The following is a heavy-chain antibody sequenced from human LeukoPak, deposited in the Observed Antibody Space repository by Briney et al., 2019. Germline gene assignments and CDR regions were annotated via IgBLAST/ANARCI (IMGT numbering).Heavy chain of an antibody. D-gene: IGHD7-27*01. V-gene: IGHV3-23*01. CDR1: GFTFSDFA. CDR3: SKGRSNLGFLSGDY. CDR2: MSGSGDAT. J-gene: IGHJ4*02. Sequence: GGSLRLSCAASGFTFSDFAMTWVRQAPGKGLEWVSAMSGSGDATYYADSVKGRFTISRDNSKSTLYLQMNDVETEDTAIYYCSKGRSNLGFLSGDYWGQGPLVPVSS.